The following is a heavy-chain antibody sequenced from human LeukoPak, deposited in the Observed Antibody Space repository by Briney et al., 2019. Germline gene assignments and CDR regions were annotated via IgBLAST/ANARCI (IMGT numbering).Heavy chain of an antibody. CDR3: ASEAVRAPDY. V-gene: IGHV4-38-2*01. J-gene: IGHJ4*02. Sequence: PSETLSLTCAVSGYSISSGYYWGWIRQPPGKGLEWIGSIYHSGSTYYNLSLKSRVTISVDTSKNQFSLKLSSVTAADTAVYYCASEAVRAPDYWGQGTLVTVSS. CDR2: IYHSGST. D-gene: IGHD1-26*01. CDR1: GYSISSGYY.